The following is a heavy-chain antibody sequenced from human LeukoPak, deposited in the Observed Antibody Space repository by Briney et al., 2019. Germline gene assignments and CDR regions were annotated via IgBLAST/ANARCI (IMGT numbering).Heavy chain of an antibody. J-gene: IGHJ3*02. CDR3: AREKITGSDAFDI. Sequence: SVKVSCKASGGTFSSYAISWVRQAPGQGLEWMGGIIPIFGTANYAQKFQGRVTITADESTSTAYMELSSLRSEDTAAYYCAREKITGSDAFDIWGQGTMVTVSS. CDR2: IIPIFGTA. D-gene: IGHD1-1*01. CDR1: GGTFSSYA. V-gene: IGHV1-69*01.